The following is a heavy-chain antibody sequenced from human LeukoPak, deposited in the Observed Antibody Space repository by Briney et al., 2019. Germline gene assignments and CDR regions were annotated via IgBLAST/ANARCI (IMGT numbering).Heavy chain of an antibody. V-gene: IGHV4-34*01. CDR3: AREGRTYYDFWSGYHTGLDY. D-gene: IGHD3-3*01. CDR1: GGSFSGYY. J-gene: IGHJ4*02. CDR2: INHSGST. Sequence: PSETLSLTCAVYGGSFSGYYWSWIRQPPGKGLEWIGEINHSGSTNYNPSLKSRVTISVDTSKNQFSLKLSSVTAADTAVYYCAREGRTYYDFWSGYHTGLDYWGQGTLVTVSS.